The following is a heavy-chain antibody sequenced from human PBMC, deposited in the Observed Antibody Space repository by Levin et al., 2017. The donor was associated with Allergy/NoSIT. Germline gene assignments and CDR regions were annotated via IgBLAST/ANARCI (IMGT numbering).Heavy chain of an antibody. CDR1: GGSISSGGYS. CDR3: ARVAGYSYGYYFDY. Sequence: SETLSLTCAVSGGSISSGGYSWSWIRQPPGKGLEWIGNIYLSGSTYYNPSLNSRVTISVDRSKNQFSLNLSSVTAADTAVYYCARVAGYSYGYYFDYWGHGTLVTVSS. D-gene: IGHD5-18*01. J-gene: IGHJ4*01. CDR2: IYLSGST. V-gene: IGHV4-30-2*01.